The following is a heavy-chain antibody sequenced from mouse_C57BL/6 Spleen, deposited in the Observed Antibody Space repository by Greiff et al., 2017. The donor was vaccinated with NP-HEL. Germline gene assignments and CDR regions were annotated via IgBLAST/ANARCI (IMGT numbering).Heavy chain of an antibody. V-gene: IGHV1-69*01. J-gene: IGHJ2*01. D-gene: IGHD2-12*01. Sequence: QVQLKQPGAELVMPGASVKLSCKASGYTFTSYWMHWVKQRPGQGLEWIGEIDPSDSYTNYNQKFKGKSTLTVDKSSSTAYMQLSSLTSEDSAVYYCARSVTTVDYWGQGTTLTVSS. CDR3: ARSVTTVDY. CDR1: GYTFTSYW. CDR2: IDPSDSYT.